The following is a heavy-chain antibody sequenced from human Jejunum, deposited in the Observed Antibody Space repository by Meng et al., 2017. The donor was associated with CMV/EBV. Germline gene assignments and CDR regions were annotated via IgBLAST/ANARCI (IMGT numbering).Heavy chain of an antibody. CDR3: ARVLDIVVVPAAKWYYFDY. Sequence: GYDMHWARPDPGQGLEWMGWINPNSGGTNYAQKFQGRVTMTRDTSISTAYMELSRLRSDDTAVYYCARVLDIVVVPAAKWYYFDYWGQGTRVTVSS. D-gene: IGHD2-2*01. V-gene: IGHV1-2*02. J-gene: IGHJ4*02. CDR2: INPNSGGT. CDR1: GYD.